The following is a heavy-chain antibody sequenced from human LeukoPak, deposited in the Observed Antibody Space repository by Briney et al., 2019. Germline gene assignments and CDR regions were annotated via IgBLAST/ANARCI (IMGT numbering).Heavy chain of an antibody. Sequence: SAVNVSCKASGYAFTRYARHGVRQAPGQRLEWMGWINAGNGNTKYSQNLQGRVTITRDTSTNTVYMEMSRLISEDTAVYYCARVGFGEPFHYWGQGTLVTVSS. CDR3: ARVGFGEPFHY. V-gene: IGHV1-3*01. J-gene: IGHJ4*02. CDR1: GYAFTRYA. D-gene: IGHD3-16*01. CDR2: INAGNGNT.